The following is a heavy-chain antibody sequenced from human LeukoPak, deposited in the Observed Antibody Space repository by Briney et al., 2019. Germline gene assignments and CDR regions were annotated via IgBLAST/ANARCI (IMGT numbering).Heavy chain of an antibody. D-gene: IGHD2-2*01. V-gene: IGHV4-38-2*02. CDR3: ARETGYCSSTSCYFPNRFDP. CDR2: IYHSGST. Sequence: PSETLSLTCTVSGYSISSGYYWGWIRQPPGKGLEWIGSIYHSGSTYYNPSLKSRVTISVDTSKNQFSLKLSSVTAADTAVYYCARETGYCSSTSCYFPNRFDPWGQGTLVTVSS. J-gene: IGHJ5*02. CDR1: GYSISSGYY.